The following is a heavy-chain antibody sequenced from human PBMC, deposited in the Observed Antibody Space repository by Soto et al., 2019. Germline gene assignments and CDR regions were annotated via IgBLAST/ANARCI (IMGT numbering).Heavy chain of an antibody. Sequence: QVQLVQSGAEVKKPGSSVKVSCKPAGDTLSRYSISWVRQAPGQGLEWMGRIIPSLGVTWYAKKFQGRVTIAADKSTSTDYMELSSLRSEDTAIYFCAISFYASGGYNNERGGDFHYFEYWGQGTLVTVSS. J-gene: IGHJ4*02. CDR2: IIPSLGVT. D-gene: IGHD3-10*01. CDR1: GDTLSRYS. CDR3: AISFYASGGYNNERGGDFHYFEY. V-gene: IGHV1-69*02.